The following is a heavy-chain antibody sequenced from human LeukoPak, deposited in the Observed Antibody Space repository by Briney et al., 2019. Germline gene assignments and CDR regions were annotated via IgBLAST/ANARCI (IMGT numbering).Heavy chain of an antibody. D-gene: IGHD3-3*01. CDR3: ASRPPPLTYYDFWSGSRMDV. V-gene: IGHV1-69*04. J-gene: IGHJ6*02. CDR1: GGTFSSYA. Sequence: GSSVKVSCKASGGTFSSYAISWVRQAPGQGLEWMGRIIPILGIANYAQKFQGRVTITADKSTSTAYMELSSLRSEDTAVYYCASRPPPLTYYDFWSGSRMDVWGQGTTVTVSS. CDR2: IIPILGIA.